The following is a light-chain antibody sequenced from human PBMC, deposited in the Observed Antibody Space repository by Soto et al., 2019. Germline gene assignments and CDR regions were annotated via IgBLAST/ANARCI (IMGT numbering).Light chain of an antibody. J-gene: IGKJ1*01. V-gene: IGKV3-20*01. Sequence: EIVLTQSPGTLSLSPGERATLSCRASQSVSSSFLAWYQQKPGQAPRLLIYGASSRATGLPDRFSGSGSGTDFTLTISGLEPEDFAGYYCQQYDSSPWTFGQGTRVEIK. CDR3: QQYDSSPWT. CDR2: GAS. CDR1: QSVSSSF.